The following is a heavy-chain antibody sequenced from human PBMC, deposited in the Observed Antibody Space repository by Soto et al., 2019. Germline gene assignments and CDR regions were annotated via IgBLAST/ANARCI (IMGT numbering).Heavy chain of an antibody. CDR3: ARSLGMDYYYGMDV. CDR1: GGTFSSYA. Sequence: SVKVSCKASGGTFSSYAISWLRQAPGQGLEWMGGIIPIFGTANYAQKFQGRVTITADESTSTAYMELSSLRSEDTAVYYCARSLGMDYYYGMDVWGQGTTVTVSS. D-gene: IGHD7-27*01. CDR2: IIPIFGTA. J-gene: IGHJ6*02. V-gene: IGHV1-69*13.